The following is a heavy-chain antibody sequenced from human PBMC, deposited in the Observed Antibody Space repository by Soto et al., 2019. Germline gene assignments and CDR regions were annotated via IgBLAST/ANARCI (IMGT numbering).Heavy chain of an antibody. CDR3: ARRGELLWFGGYYYYMDV. D-gene: IGHD3-10*01. J-gene: IGHJ6*03. CDR2: IKQDGSEK. Sequence: GGSLRLSCAASGFTFSSYWMSWVRQAPGKGLEWVANIKQDGSEKYYVDSVKGRFTISRDNAKNSLYLQMNSLRAEDTAVYYCARRGELLWFGGYYYYMDVWGKGTTVTVSS. V-gene: IGHV3-7*01. CDR1: GFTFSSYW.